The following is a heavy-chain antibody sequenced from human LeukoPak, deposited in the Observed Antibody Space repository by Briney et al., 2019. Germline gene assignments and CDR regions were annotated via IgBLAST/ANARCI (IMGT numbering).Heavy chain of an antibody. Sequence: GAAVKVSCKASGYTFTSYGISWVRQAPGQGLEWMGWISAYNGNTNYAQKLQGRVTMTTDTSTSTAYMELRSLRSDDTAVYYCARVHSSSWGVSYYYMDVWGKGTTITVSS. J-gene: IGHJ6*03. CDR2: ISAYNGNT. CDR3: ARVHSSSWGVSYYYMDV. V-gene: IGHV1-18*01. D-gene: IGHD6-13*01. CDR1: GYTFTSYG.